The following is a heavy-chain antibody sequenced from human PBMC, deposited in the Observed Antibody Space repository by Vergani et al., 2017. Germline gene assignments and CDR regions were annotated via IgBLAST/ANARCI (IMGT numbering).Heavy chain of an antibody. CDR1: GFSFSSYS. D-gene: IGHD6-6*01. CDR2: ISGSSSYV. CDR3: ARIPRSTSSSSWYYYYYMDV. J-gene: IGHJ6*03. V-gene: IGHV3-21*02. Sequence: EVQLVESGGGLVMPGGSLRLSCAASGFSFSSYSMNWVRQAPGKGLEWVASISGSSSYVFYRDSVEGRFTITRDNAKKSVYLQMNSLRAEDTAVYYCARIPRSTSSSSWYYYYYMDVWGKGTTVTVSS.